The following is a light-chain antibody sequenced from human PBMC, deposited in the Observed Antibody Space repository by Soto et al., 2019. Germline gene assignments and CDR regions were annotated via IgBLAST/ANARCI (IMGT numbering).Light chain of an antibody. CDR3: QQYSIWRT. Sequence: EVVLTQSPATLSLSPGESATLSCRASENVSRFLAWYQQKAGQAPRLLIYGASTRATGIPARFSGSGSGTEFTLTISGLQSEDFAVYYCQQYSIWRTFGQGTKVDIK. CDR2: GAS. V-gene: IGKV3-15*01. J-gene: IGKJ1*01. CDR1: ENVSRF.